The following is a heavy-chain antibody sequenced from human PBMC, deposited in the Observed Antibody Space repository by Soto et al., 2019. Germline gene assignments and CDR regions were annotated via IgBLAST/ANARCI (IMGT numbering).Heavy chain of an antibody. Sequence: RGESLKISCKSSGYSFSIYWIAWVRQMPGKGLEWMGIIYPGDSDTKYSPSFQGQVTISADKSISTAYLQWSSLKASDTAMYYCARAFESRFDYWGQGTLVTVSS. CDR1: GYSFSIYW. CDR3: ARAFESRFDY. CDR2: IYPGDSDT. J-gene: IGHJ4*02. V-gene: IGHV5-51*01.